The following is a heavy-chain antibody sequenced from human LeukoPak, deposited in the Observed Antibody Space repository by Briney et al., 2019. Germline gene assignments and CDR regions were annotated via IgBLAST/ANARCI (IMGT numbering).Heavy chain of an antibody. CDR1: GGTFSSYA. CDR2: IIPILGIA. D-gene: IGHD1-26*01. Sequence: GSSVKVSCKASGGTFSSYAISWVRQAPGQGLEWMGRIIPILGIANYAQKFQGRVTITADKSTSTAYMELSSLRSEDTAVYYCARAIRYSGSYYGFDYWGQGTLVTVSS. CDR3: ARAIRYSGSYYGFDY. V-gene: IGHV1-69*04. J-gene: IGHJ4*02.